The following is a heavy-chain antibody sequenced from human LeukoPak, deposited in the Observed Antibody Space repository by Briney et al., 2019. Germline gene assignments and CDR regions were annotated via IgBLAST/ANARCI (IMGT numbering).Heavy chain of an antibody. CDR2: ISGSGGST. Sequence: GSLRLSCAASGFTFSSYAMSWVRQAPGKGLEWVSGISGSGGSTYYADSVKGRFTISRDNSKNTLYLQMNSLRAEDTAVYYCAKVFSYDSSGYYDYWGRGTLVTVSS. D-gene: IGHD3-22*01. CDR3: AKVFSYDSSGYYDY. J-gene: IGHJ4*02. V-gene: IGHV3-23*01. CDR1: GFTFSSYA.